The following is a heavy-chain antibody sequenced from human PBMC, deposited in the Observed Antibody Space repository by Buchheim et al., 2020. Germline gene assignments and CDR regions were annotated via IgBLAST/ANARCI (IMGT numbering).Heavy chain of an antibody. Sequence: QVQLVESGGGVVQPGRSLRLSCAASGFTFSSYGMHWVRQAPGKGLEWVAVISYDGSNKYYADSVKGRFTISRDNSKNTLYLQMNSLRAEETAVYYCVKDHPPLAVAGTEGYYGMDVWGQGTT. CDR2: ISYDGSNK. V-gene: IGHV3-30*18. CDR3: VKDHPPLAVAGTEGYYGMDV. J-gene: IGHJ6*02. CDR1: GFTFSSYG. D-gene: IGHD6-19*01.